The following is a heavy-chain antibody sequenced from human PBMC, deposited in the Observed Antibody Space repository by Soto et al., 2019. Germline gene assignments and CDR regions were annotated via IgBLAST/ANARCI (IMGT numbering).Heavy chain of an antibody. CDR3: ARSQEVVVVPAAPIDS. CDR1: GYTFSNYY. J-gene: IGHJ4*02. V-gene: IGHV1-46*01. CDR2: INPSGGGT. Sequence: QVQLVQSGAEVKKPGASVKLSCKTSGYTFSNYYINWVRQAPGQGLQWMGRINPSGGGTIYAQNFQGRVTMTRVTSTSTFYMDLSSLSSEDTAVYYCARSQEVVVVPAAPIDSWGQGTLVTVSS. D-gene: IGHD2-15*01.